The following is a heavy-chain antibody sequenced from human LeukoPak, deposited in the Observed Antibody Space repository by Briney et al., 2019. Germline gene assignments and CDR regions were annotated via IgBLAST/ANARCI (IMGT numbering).Heavy chain of an antibody. CDR2: IGGSSSFV. Sequence: GGSLRLSCAASGFTFSSYTMNWVRQAPGKGLEGVSSIGGSSSFVFYADSVKGRFTISRDNAKNSLYLQMSSLRVEDTAIYYCARVQGERRDYWGQGTLVTVSS. D-gene: IGHD3-16*01. CDR3: ARVQGERRDY. J-gene: IGHJ4*02. CDR1: GFTFSSYT. V-gene: IGHV3-21*01.